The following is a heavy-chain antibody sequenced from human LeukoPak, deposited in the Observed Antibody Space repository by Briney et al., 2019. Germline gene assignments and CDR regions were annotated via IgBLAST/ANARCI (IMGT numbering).Heavy chain of an antibody. Sequence: GGSLRLSCAASGFIFSNYAMSWVRQAPGKGLEWVATSGSGGATYYADSVEGRFTISRDNSKNTLYLQMNSLRDEDTATHYCAKVPYSDYGSGRPPFMDVWGQGTTVAVSS. CDR3: AKVPYSDYGSGRPPFMDV. CDR1: GFIFSNYA. D-gene: IGHD3-10*01. CDR2: SGSGGAT. V-gene: IGHV3-23*01. J-gene: IGHJ6*02.